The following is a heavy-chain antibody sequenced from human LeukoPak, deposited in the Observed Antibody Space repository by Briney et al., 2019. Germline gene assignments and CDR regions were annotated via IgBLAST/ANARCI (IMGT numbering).Heavy chain of an antibody. CDR1: GGSISSYY. J-gene: IGHJ4*02. D-gene: IGHD1-26*01. CDR3: AREPIVGAFFDY. CDR2: IYYSGST. Sequence: SETLSLTCTVSGGSISSYYWSWIRQPPGKGLEWIGYIYYSGSTNYNPSLKSRVTISVDTSKNQFSLKLSSVTAADTAVYYCAREPIVGAFFDYWGQGTLVTVSS. V-gene: IGHV4-59*01.